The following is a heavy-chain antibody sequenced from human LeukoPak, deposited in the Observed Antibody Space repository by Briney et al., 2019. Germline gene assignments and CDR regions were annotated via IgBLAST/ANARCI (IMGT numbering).Heavy chain of an antibody. Sequence: SVKVSCKASGGTFSSYAISWVRQAPGQGVEWMGGIIPIFGTANYAQKFQGRVTTTADESTSTAYMELSSLRSEDTAVYYCARHGTVPAAITWDYYFDYWGQGTLVTVSS. CDR3: ARHGTVPAAITWDYYFDY. J-gene: IGHJ4*02. D-gene: IGHD2-2*01. CDR2: IIPIFGTA. V-gene: IGHV1-69*13. CDR1: GGTFSSYA.